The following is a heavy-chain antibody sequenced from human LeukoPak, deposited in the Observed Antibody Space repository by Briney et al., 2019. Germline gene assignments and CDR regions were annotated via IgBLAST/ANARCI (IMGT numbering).Heavy chain of an antibody. CDR3: ARGIAAAEDWPYYFDY. V-gene: IGHV3-33*01. Sequence: GGSLRLSCAASGFTFSSYGMHWIRQAPDKGLEWVAVIWYDGSNKYYADSVKGRFTISRDDSKNTLYLQMNSLRAEDTAVYYCARGIAAAEDWPYYFDYWGQGTLVTVSS. CDR2: IWYDGSNK. CDR1: GFTFSSYG. D-gene: IGHD6-13*01. J-gene: IGHJ4*02.